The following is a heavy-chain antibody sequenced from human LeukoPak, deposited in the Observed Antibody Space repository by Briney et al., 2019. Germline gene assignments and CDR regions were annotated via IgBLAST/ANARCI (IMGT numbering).Heavy chain of an antibody. CDR2: IYYSGST. V-gene: IGHV4-39*01. CDR3: AKLVVAATFFDP. D-gene: IGHD2-15*01. CDR1: GGSISSSSYY. J-gene: IGHJ5*02. Sequence: SETLSLTCTVSGGSISSSSYYWGWIRQPPVKGLEWIGSIYYSGSTYYNPSLKGRVTISVDTSKNQFSLKLSSVTAADTAVYYCAKLVVAATFFDPWGQGTLVTVSS.